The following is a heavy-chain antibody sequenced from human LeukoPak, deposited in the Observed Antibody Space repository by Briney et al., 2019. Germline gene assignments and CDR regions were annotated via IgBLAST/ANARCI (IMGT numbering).Heavy chain of an antibody. CDR1: GFTFSSYG. D-gene: IGHD3-22*01. CDR3: AKDRRRYGGYYYLDY. J-gene: IGHJ4*02. V-gene: IGHV3-30*18. CDR2: ISYDGSNK. Sequence: GSLRLSCAASGFTFSSYGMHWVRQAPGKGLEWVAVISYDGSNKYYADSVKGRFTISRDNSKNTLYLQMNSLRAEDTAVYYCAKDRRRYGGYYYLDYWGQGTLVTASS.